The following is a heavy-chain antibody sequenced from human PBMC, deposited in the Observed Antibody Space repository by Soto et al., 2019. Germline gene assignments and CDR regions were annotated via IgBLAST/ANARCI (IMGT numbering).Heavy chain of an antibody. Sequence: QVQLVESGGGVVQPGRSLRLSCAASGFAFSSYAMHWVRRAPGKGLEWVAVISYDASNKYYADSVKGRFTISRDNSKKTMYLQMSSLRAEDTAVYYCARPFSSGWYRDFDFWGQGTLVAVSS. D-gene: IGHD6-19*01. J-gene: IGHJ4*02. CDR2: ISYDASNK. V-gene: IGHV3-30-3*01. CDR3: ARPFSSGWYRDFDF. CDR1: GFAFSSYA.